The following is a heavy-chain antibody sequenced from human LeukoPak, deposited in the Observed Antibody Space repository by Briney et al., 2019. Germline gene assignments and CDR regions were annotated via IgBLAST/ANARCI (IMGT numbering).Heavy chain of an antibody. D-gene: IGHD3-3*01. CDR3: ARGGYYGSGRYYFNS. CDR2: IKSDGSNT. V-gene: IGHV3-74*01. Sequence: GGSLRLSCAASGFTFSSYWMHWVRQAPGKGLVWVSRIKSDGSNTNYADSVKGRFTISRDNAKNTLHLQMNSLRAEDTAVYYCARGGYYGSGRYYFNSWGQGTLVTVSS. CDR1: GFTFSSYW. J-gene: IGHJ4*02.